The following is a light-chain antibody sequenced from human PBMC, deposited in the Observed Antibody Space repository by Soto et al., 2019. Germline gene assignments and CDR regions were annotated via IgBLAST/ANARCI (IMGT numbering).Light chain of an antibody. CDR1: QNILYSPNNNNY. J-gene: IGKJ2*01. CDR3: LQYYNSFT. V-gene: IGKV4-1*01. Sequence: DIVMTQSPDSLAVSLGERATINCKSSQNILYSPNNNNYLAWYQQKPGQPPMLLTYWASTRQSVVPDRFSGSGSETDFTLTISIVQSEAVAVSYCLQYYNSFTFDQGNQLEI. CDR2: WAS.